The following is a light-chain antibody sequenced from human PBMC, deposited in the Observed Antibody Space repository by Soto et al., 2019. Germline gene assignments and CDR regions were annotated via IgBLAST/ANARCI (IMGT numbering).Light chain of an antibody. CDR3: QSYDSSLSGWV. V-gene: IGLV1-40*01. CDR1: SSNIGAGYD. J-gene: IGLJ3*02. CDR2: GNS. Sequence: QSVLTQPPSVSGAPGQRVTISCTGSSSNIGAGYDVHWYQQLPGTAPKLLIYGNSNRPSGVPDRFSDSKSGTSASLAITGLRAEDEADYSCQSYDSSLSGWVFGGGTKLTVL.